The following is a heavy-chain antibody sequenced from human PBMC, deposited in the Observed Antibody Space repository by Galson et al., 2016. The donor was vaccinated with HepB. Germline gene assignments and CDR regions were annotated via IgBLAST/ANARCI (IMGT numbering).Heavy chain of an antibody. CDR2: INIAGET. J-gene: IGHJ6*02. CDR3: VRNYGSGSHLFYGIDV. D-gene: IGHD3-10*01. Sequence: SLRLSCAASGFIFSTYDMHWVRQPTGTGLERVSGINIAGETYYSGSVKGRFSISRENGKNSFYLQMNSLTAGDTGVYYCVRNYGSGSHLFYGIDVWGQGTTVTVSS. V-gene: IGHV3-13*01. CDR1: GFIFSTYD.